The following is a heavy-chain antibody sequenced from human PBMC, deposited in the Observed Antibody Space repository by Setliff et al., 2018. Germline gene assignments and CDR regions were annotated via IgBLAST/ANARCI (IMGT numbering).Heavy chain of an antibody. CDR2: TSYSGNT. J-gene: IGHJ3*01. Sequence: SETLSLTCSASGASITSGGFYWTWIRQPAGKGLEWVAYTSYSGNTNYHPALRSRLTITRDTSKNQVSLQLRSVTAEDTAIYFCARDAELPGPPVHDAFDLWGPGTMVTVSS. V-gene: IGHV4-61*10. CDR3: ARDAELPGPPVHDAFDL. D-gene: IGHD1-1*01. CDR1: GASITSGGFY.